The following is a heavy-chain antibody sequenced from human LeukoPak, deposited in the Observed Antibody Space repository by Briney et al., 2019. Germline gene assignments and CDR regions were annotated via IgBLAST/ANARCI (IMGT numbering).Heavy chain of an antibody. CDR1: GFTFSSYE. J-gene: IGHJ4*02. CDR3: ATKGGDY. Sequence: GGSLRLSCAASGFTFSSYEMNWVRQAPGKGLGWVANINEDGGAKYYVDSVKGRFTISRDNAKNSQYLQMNSLRVEDTAVYYCATKGGDYWGQGTLVTVSS. D-gene: IGHD3-16*01. CDR2: INEDGGAK. V-gene: IGHV3-7*01.